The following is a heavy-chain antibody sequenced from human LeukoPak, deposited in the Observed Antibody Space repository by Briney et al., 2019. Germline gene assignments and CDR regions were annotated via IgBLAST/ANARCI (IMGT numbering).Heavy chain of an antibody. Sequence: SETLSLTCAVYGGSFSGYYWSWIRQPPGKGLEWIGEINHSGSTNYNPSLKSRVTISVDTSKNQFSLKLSSVTAADTAVYYCARGSAGRNYDLWSGYYRGYYYYMDVWGKGTTVTVSS. CDR1: GGSFSGYY. D-gene: IGHD3-3*01. J-gene: IGHJ6*03. CDR3: ARGSAGRNYDLWSGYYRGYYYYMDV. CDR2: INHSGST. V-gene: IGHV4-34*01.